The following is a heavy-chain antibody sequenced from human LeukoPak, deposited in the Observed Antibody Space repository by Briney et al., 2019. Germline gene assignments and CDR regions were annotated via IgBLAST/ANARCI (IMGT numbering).Heavy chain of an antibody. V-gene: IGHV3-23*01. Sequence: PGGSLRLSCAASGFTFSDYAMSWVRQAPGKGLEWVSAIGGNSDFIYYAEYVKGRFTISRDNSKETLYLQVNSLRAEDTAVYYCAKADGGWGVIIKDWGQGTLVTVSS. CDR2: IGGNSDFI. D-gene: IGHD3-10*01. CDR3: AKADGGWGVIIKD. J-gene: IGHJ4*02. CDR1: GFTFSDYA.